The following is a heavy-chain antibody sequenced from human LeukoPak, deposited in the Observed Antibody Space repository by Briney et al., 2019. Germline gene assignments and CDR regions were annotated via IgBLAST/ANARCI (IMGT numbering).Heavy chain of an antibody. CDR1: GFTFTSYA. CDR2: ISASGDST. Sequence: PGGSLRLSCAASGFTFTSYAMTWVRQAPGKGLEWVSTISASGDSTYYADSVKGRFAISRDNSKNTLYLQMNSLRAEETAVYYCAKALGYCSSTSCGPFDPWGQGTLVTVSS. D-gene: IGHD2-2*01. V-gene: IGHV3-23*01. CDR3: AKALGYCSSTSCGPFDP. J-gene: IGHJ5*02.